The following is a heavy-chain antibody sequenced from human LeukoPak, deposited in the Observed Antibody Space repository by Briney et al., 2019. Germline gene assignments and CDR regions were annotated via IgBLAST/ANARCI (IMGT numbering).Heavy chain of an antibody. Sequence: PSETLSLTCTVSGGSINSGHWSWIRQPPGKGLEWIGCISYTGSTHYNPSLTSRVTILVDTSKNHFSLKLSSVTAADTAVYSCASVRGLGVITPYLDYWGQGTLVTVSS. D-gene: IGHD3-16*02. CDR1: GGSINSGH. CDR3: ASVRGLGVITPYLDY. CDR2: ISYTGST. V-gene: IGHV4-59*08. J-gene: IGHJ4*02.